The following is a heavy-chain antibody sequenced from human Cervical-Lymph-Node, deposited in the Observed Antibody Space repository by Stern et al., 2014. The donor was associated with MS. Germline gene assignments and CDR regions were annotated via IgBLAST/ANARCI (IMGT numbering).Heavy chain of an antibody. CDR3: ARDPDLFYGMDV. CDR1: GGSISTYY. Sequence: QVQLVQSGPGLVKPSETLSLTCTVSGGSISTYYWSWIRQPPGKGLEWIGFIYYSGSTNYNPSLKSRVTISVDTSKNQVSLKLSSVTAADTAVYYCARDPDLFYGMDVWGQGTTVIVSS. J-gene: IGHJ6*02. D-gene: IGHD3-3*01. V-gene: IGHV4-59*01. CDR2: IYYSGST.